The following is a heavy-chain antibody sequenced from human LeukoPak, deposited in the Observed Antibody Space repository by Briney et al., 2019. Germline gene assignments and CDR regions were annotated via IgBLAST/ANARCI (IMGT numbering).Heavy chain of an antibody. CDR2: ISGSGGST. Sequence: GGSLRLSCAASGFTFSSFAMSWVRQAPGKGLEWVSTISGSGGSTNYADSVKGRFTFSRDNSKKTLYLQMNSLRAEDTAVYYCAKDLPDCGGYIEGSCGQGTLVTVSS. D-gene: IGHD2-21*01. CDR1: GFTFSSFA. J-gene: IGHJ5*02. CDR3: AKDLPDCGGYIEGS. V-gene: IGHV3-23*01.